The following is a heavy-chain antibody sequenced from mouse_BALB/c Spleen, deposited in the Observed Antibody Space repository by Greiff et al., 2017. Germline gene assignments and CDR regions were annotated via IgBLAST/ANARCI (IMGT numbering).Heavy chain of an antibody. CDR1: GFAFSSYD. Sequence: EVQRVESGGGLVKPGGSLKLSCAASGFAFSSYDMSWVRQTPEKRLEWVAYISSGGSTYYPDSVKGRFTISRDNARNILYLQMSSLRSEDTAMYYCARGGGFDYWGQGTTLTVSS. J-gene: IGHJ2*01. CDR2: ISSGGST. CDR3: ARGGGFDY. V-gene: IGHV5-6-5*01.